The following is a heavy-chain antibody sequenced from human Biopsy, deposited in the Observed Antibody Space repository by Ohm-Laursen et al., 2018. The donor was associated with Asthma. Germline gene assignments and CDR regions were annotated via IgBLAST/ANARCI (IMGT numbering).Heavy chain of an antibody. D-gene: IGHD6-13*01. Sequence: SLRLSCTASGFPFSDYYMSWIRQAPGKGLEWVSYISRSGTTIFNADSVKGRFTISRGNPKKSVYLQLDSLRVEDTAVYYCARGYSTSWYFGYWGQGTVVTVSS. V-gene: IGHV3-11*01. J-gene: IGHJ4*02. CDR3: ARGYSTSWYFGY. CDR2: ISRSGTTI. CDR1: GFPFSDYY.